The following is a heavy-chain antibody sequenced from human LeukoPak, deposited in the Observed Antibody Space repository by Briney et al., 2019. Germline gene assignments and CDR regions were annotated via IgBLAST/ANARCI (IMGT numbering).Heavy chain of an antibody. CDR1: GFTFSSFA. J-gene: IGHJ4*02. Sequence: GRSLRLSCAASGFTFSSFAMHWVRLAPGKGLEWVAVISYDGSNKYYADSVKGRFTISRDNSKNTLYLQMNSLRVEDTAVYYCAREGSTSSLYYFDYWGQGTLVTVSS. CDR2: ISYDGSNK. V-gene: IGHV3-30-3*01. CDR3: AREGSTSSLYYFDY. D-gene: IGHD6-6*01.